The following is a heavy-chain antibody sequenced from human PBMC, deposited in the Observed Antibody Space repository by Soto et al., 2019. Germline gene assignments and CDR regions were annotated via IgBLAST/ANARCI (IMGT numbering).Heavy chain of an antibody. V-gene: IGHV3-21*01. CDR3: ARDLGCSGGSCYLGESPAPPSNYYYYYGMDV. CDR1: GFTFSSYS. CDR2: ISSSSSYI. J-gene: IGHJ6*02. D-gene: IGHD2-15*01. Sequence: GGSLRLSCAASGFTFSSYSMNWVRQAPGKGLEWVSSISSSSSYIYYADSVKGRFTISRDNAKNSLYLQMNSLRAEDTAVYYCARDLGCSGGSCYLGESPAPPSNYYYYYGMDVWGQGTTVTVS.